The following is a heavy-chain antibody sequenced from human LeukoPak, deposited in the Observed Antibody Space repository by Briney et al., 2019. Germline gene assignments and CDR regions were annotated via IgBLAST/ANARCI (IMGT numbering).Heavy chain of an antibody. Sequence: SETLSLTCTVSGGSISSSSYYWGWIRQPPGKGLEWIGRIYTSGSTNYNPSLKSRVTMSVDTSKNQFSLKLSSVTAADTAVYYCARDRGDIAVAGTNAHYYYYYYMDVWGKGTTVTVSS. CDR1: GGSISSSSYY. V-gene: IGHV4-39*07. CDR3: ARDRGDIAVAGTNAHYYYYYYMDV. D-gene: IGHD6-19*01. J-gene: IGHJ6*03. CDR2: IYTSGST.